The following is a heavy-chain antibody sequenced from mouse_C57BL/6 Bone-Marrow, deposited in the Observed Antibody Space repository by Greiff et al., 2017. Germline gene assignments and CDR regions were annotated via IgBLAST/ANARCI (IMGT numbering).Heavy chain of an antibody. CDR3: AREKSYGNYYFDY. Sequence: QVQLQQPGAELVKPGASVKLSCKASGYTFTSYWMHWVKQRPGQGLEWIGMIHPNSGSTNYYEKFKSKATLTVDKSSSTAYMQLSSLTSEDSAVYYCAREKSYGNYYFDYWGQGTTLTVSS. J-gene: IGHJ2*01. V-gene: IGHV1-64*01. D-gene: IGHD2-1*01. CDR1: GYTFTSYW. CDR2: IHPNSGST.